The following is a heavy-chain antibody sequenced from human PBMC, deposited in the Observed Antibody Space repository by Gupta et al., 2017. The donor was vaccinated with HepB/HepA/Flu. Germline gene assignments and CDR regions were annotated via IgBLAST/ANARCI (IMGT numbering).Heavy chain of an antibody. V-gene: IGHV1-2*02. CDR3: ARVGFDSGKLGLDP. D-gene: IGHD3-10*01. CDR2: INPNIGDT. Sequence: QVPLIQSGTAVKKPGASVRVSCKASGFTFTDYFIYWVRQAPGQGLEWLGWINPNIGDTKYAQKFQTRVTMTSDTSITSAYLDLADLTSKDTGIYFCARVGFDSGKLGLDPWGQGTLVTVSS. CDR1: GFTFTDYF. J-gene: IGHJ5*02.